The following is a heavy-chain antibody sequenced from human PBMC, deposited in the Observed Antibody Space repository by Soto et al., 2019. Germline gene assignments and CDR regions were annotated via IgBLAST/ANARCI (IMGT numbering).Heavy chain of an antibody. Sequence: GGSLRLSCAASGFTFSSYGMHWVRQAQGKGLEWVSAIRGSGSSTYYADSVKGRFTISRDNSKNTLYLQMNSLRAEDTAVYYCAKEIVVVENYYYGMDVWGQGTTVTVSS. D-gene: IGHD2-15*01. J-gene: IGHJ6*02. CDR3: AKEIVVVENYYYGMDV. V-gene: IGHV3-23*01. CDR2: IRGSGSST. CDR1: GFTFSSYG.